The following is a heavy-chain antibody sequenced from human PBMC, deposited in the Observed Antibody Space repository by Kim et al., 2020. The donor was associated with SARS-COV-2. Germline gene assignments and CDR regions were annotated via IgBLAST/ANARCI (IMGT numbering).Heavy chain of an antibody. Sequence: ADSVKGRFTISRDSSKNTLYLQMTNLRAEDTGVYYCARGREQQLLRGGFDPWGQGTLVTVSS. CDR3: ARGREQQLLRGGFDP. J-gene: IGHJ5*02. D-gene: IGHD5-12*01. V-gene: IGHV3-30*07.